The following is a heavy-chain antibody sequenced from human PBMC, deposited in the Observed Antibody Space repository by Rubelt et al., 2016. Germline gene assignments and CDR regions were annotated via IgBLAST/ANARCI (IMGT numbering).Heavy chain of an antibody. Sequence: QLQLQESGPGLVKPSETLSLTCTVSGGSISSSSYYWGWIRQPPGKGLEWIGSIYYSGSTYYNPSFKGRVTISVDTSKNQFALKLGSVTAADTALYYCASEDCSSTSCYSYYWGQGTLVTVSS. V-gene: IGHV4-39*01. J-gene: IGHJ4*02. CDR2: IYYSGST. D-gene: IGHD2-2*01. CDR3: ASEDCSSTSCYSYY. CDR1: GGSISSSSYY.